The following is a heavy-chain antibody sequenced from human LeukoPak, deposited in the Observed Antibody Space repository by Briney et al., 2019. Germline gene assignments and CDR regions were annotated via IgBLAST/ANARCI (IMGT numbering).Heavy chain of an antibody. Sequence: GASVKVSCKASGYAFTSYYMHWVRQAPGQGLEWMGIINPSGGSTSYAQKFQGRVTITRNTSISTAYMELSSLRSEDTAVYYCARGYSSSWYVSYKWFDPWGQGTLVTVSS. CDR1: GYAFTSYY. J-gene: IGHJ5*02. CDR3: ARGYSSSWYVSYKWFDP. CDR2: INPSGGST. V-gene: IGHV1-46*01. D-gene: IGHD6-13*01.